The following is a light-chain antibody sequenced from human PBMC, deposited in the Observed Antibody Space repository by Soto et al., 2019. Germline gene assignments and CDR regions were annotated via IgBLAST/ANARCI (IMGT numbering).Light chain of an antibody. CDR2: EVS. CDR1: SSDVGGYNF. Sequence: QSALTQPASVFGSPGQSITFSCTGTSSDVGGYNFVSWYQQHPGKAPKLMIYEVSSRSSGVSNRFSGSKSGNTASLTISGLQPEDEADYYCSSYTTSTTVVFGTGTKLTVL. CDR3: SSYTTSTTVV. J-gene: IGLJ1*01. V-gene: IGLV2-14*03.